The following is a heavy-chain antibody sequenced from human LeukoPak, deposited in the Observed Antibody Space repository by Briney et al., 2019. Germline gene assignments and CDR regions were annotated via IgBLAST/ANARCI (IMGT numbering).Heavy chain of an antibody. J-gene: IGHJ2*01. CDR1: GFTFDDYA. V-gene: IGHV3-9*01. CDR2: ISWNSGSI. Sequence: PGGSLRLSCAASGFTFDDYAMHWVRQAPGKGLEWVSGISWNSGSIGYADSVKGRFTISRDNAKNSLYLQMNSLRAEDTALYYCAKDAVVTAIHWYFDLWGRDTLVTVSS. CDR3: AKDAVVTAIHWYFDL. D-gene: IGHD2-21*02.